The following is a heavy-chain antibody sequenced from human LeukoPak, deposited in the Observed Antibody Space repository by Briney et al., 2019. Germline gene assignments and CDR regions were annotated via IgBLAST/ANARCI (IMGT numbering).Heavy chain of an antibody. D-gene: IGHD3-10*01. CDR3: ATEAGYYGSGSYYMADY. V-gene: IGHV1-24*01. Sequence: ASVNVSCKVSGYTLTELSMHWVRQAPGKGLEWMGGFDPEDGETIYAQKFQGRVTMTEDTSTDTAYMELSSLRSEDTAVYYCATEAGYYGSGSYYMADYWGQGTLVTVSS. CDR1: GYTLTELS. J-gene: IGHJ4*02. CDR2: FDPEDGET.